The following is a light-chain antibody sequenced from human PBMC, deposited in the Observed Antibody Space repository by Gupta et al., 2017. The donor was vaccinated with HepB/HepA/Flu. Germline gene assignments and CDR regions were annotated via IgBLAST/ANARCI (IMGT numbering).Light chain of an antibody. CDR2: DVS. J-gene: IGLJ2*01. CDR1: SSDVGSYNL. CDR3: CSYAGSSTFVV. Sequence: QSALTQPAPVSGSPGQPITISCTGPSSDVGSYNLVSWYQQHLGKAPKLKIYDVSKRPSGVSNRFSGSKSGNTASLTISGLQAEDEADYYCCSYAGSSTFVVFGGGTKLTVL. V-gene: IGLV2-23*02.